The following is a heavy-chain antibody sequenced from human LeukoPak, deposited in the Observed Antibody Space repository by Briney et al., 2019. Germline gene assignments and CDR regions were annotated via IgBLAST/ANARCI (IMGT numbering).Heavy chain of an antibody. CDR1: GFTFSDYY. Sequence: GGSLRLSCTASGFTFSDYYMTWIRQAPGKGLEWVSYISSSGASTYYADSVKGRFTISRDSAKNSLFLHMNSLRAEDTAVYYCARAWGLYYYDSSGPYYFDYWGQGTLVTVSS. CDR2: ISSSGAST. D-gene: IGHD3-22*01. CDR3: ARAWGLYYYDSSGPYYFDY. J-gene: IGHJ4*02. V-gene: IGHV3-11*04.